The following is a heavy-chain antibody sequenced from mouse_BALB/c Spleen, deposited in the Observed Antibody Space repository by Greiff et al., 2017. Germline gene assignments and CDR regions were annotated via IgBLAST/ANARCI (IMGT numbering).Heavy chain of an antibody. Sequence: EVKVVESGGGLVQPGGSLKLSCAASGFTFSSYGMSWVRQTPDKRLELVATINSNGGSTYYPDSVKGRFTISRDNAKNTLYLQMSSLKSEDTAMYYCARGGYGSSYVAWFAYWGQGTLVTVSA. CDR2: INSNGGST. CDR3: ARGGYGSSYVAWFAY. CDR1: GFTFSSYG. D-gene: IGHD1-1*01. V-gene: IGHV5-6-3*01. J-gene: IGHJ3*01.